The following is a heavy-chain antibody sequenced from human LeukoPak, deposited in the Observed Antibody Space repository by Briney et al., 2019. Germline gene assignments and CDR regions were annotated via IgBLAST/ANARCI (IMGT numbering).Heavy chain of an antibody. D-gene: IGHD2-15*01. V-gene: IGHV4-38-2*01. CDR3: GRVLNTPKLLDS. J-gene: IGHJ4*02. CDR2: VFHLQTVRT. Sequence: PSETLSLTCALSDASIRGTFYWAWFRQPPGKALEWIGTVFHLQTVRTFSNPSLGSRISMSLGTSLNEFYLNLTSVTAADTALYFCGRVLNTPKLLDSWGRGTLVTVSS. CDR1: DASIRGTFY.